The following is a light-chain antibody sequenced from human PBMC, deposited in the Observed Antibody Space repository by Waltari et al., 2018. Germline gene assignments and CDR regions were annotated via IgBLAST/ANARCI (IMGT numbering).Light chain of an antibody. CDR1: RTDSGSYYR. J-gene: IGLJ3*02. Sequence: QSDLTQPPSLSGSPGQSLTIPRTGTRTDSGSYYRASWYQQPPGTAPKLVIYEVSNRPSGVPDRFSGSKAGNTASLTISGLQAEDEADYYCSSYTSSSTWVFGGGTKLTVL. V-gene: IGLV2-18*02. CDR3: SSYTSSSTWV. CDR2: EVS.